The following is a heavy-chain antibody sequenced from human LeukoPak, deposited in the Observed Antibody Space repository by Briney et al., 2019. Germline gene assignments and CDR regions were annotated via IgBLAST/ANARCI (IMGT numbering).Heavy chain of an antibody. Sequence: ASVKVSCKASGYTFTGYYIHWVRQAPGQGLEWMGWVNPNSGDTNYPQNFRDRVTLSADTSINTAYMELSSLRFDDTAVYYCAVIPVTNPESNFGFWGQGTLVTVSS. CDR2: VNPNSGDT. J-gene: IGHJ4*01. CDR3: AVIPVTNPESNFGF. V-gene: IGHV1-2*02. D-gene: IGHD4-17*01. CDR1: GYTFTGYY.